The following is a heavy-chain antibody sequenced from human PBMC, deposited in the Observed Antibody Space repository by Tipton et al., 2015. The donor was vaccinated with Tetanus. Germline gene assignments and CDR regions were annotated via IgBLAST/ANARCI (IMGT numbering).Heavy chain of an antibody. CDR2: MKQDGSEK. Sequence: SLRLSCVASGFTFSSYWMNWVRQAPGKGLEWVANMKQDGSEKYYVDSVRGRFTISRDNAKNSLYLQMNSLRAEDTAVYYCARAWDGVVPQSSFCGLDVWGQGATVTVSS. CDR3: ARAWDGVVPQSSFCGLDV. J-gene: IGHJ6*02. V-gene: IGHV3-7*01. D-gene: IGHD2-2*01. CDR1: GFTFSSYW.